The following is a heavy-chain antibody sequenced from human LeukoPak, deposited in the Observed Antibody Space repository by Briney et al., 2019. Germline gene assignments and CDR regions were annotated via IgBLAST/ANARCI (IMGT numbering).Heavy chain of an antibody. D-gene: IGHD4-23*01. V-gene: IGHV1-2*02. CDR1: GYTFTGYY. CDR3: ARDLYGGTSATFDY. J-gene: IGHJ4*02. Sequence: ASVKVSCKASGYTFTGYYMHWVRQAPGQGLEWMGWIIPNTGDTNYAQKFQGRVTMTRDTSISTAYMELSRLRSDNTAVYYCARDLYGGTSATFDYWGQGTLVTVSS. CDR2: IIPNTGDT.